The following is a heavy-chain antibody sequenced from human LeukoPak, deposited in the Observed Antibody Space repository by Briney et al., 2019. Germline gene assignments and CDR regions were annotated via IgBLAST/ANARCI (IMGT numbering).Heavy chain of an antibody. D-gene: IGHD2-21*01. V-gene: IGHV4-59*02. CDR3: ARARLAMSDVVDS. Sequence: SEALSLTCSVSRHSVRSYYWIWIRQPPAKGLEWIGYVYHSGSTNYNPSLNSRVTISLDTSKHQFSLKLTSVTAADAAVYYCARARLAMSDVVDSWGQGTLVTVSS. CDR1: RHSVRSYY. J-gene: IGHJ4*02. CDR2: VYHSGST.